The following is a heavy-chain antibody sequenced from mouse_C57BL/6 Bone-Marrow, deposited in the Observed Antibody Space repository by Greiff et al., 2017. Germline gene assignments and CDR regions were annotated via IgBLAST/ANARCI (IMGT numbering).Heavy chain of an antibody. CDR3: TTGLPRDYDY. J-gene: IGHJ2*01. V-gene: IGHV14-4*01. D-gene: IGHD3-3*01. CDR1: GFNIKDDY. Sequence: VQLQQSGAELVRPGASVKLSCTASGFNIKDDYMHWVKQRPEQGLEWIGWIDPENGDTEYASKFQGKATITADTSSNTAYLQLSSLTSEDTAVSYSTTGLPRDYDYWDQGTALTVSS. CDR2: IDPENGDT.